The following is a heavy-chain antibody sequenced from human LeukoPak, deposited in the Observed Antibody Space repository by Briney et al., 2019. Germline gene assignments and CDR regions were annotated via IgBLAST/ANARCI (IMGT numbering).Heavy chain of an antibody. J-gene: IGHJ5*02. V-gene: IGHV4-31*03. CDR3: ARETVDYSNFVGWFDP. Sequence: SETLSLTCTVSGVSISSGDYYWRWLRQHPGKGLEWIGYIYYSGTTYYNPSLESRVAMSIDTSKNQFSLKLSSVTAADTAVYYCARETVDYSNFVGWFDPWGQGTLVSVAS. D-gene: IGHD4-11*01. CDR1: GVSISSGDYY. CDR2: IYYSGTT.